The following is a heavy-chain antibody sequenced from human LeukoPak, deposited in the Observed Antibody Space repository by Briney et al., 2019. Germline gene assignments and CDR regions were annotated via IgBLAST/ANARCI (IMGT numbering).Heavy chain of an antibody. CDR1: GGTFSSYA. J-gene: IGHJ6*03. CDR2: IIPIFGTA. CDR3: ARVPDPSYYYHMDV. V-gene: IGHV1-69*05. Sequence: AASVKVSCKASGGTFSSYAISWVRQAPGQGLEWMGGIIPIFGTANYAQKFQGRVTITTDESTSTAYMELSSLRSEDTAVYYCARVPDPSYYYHMDVWGKGTTVTVSS.